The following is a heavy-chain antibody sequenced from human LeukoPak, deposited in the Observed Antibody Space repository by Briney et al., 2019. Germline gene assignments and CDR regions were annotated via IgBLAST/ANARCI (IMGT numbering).Heavy chain of an antibody. J-gene: IGHJ4*02. Sequence: ASVKVSCKASGYTFTTYDINWVRQTTGQGLEWMGWMNPNSGNTGYVQKFHGRVTFTRDTSKSTAYMELSSLRSEDTAVYFCARGASRSFDYWGQGTLVTVSS. CDR2: MNPNSGNT. V-gene: IGHV1-8*03. CDR3: ARGASRSFDY. CDR1: GYTFTTYD.